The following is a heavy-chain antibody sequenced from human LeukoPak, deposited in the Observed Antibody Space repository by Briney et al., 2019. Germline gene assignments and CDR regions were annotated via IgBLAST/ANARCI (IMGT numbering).Heavy chain of an antibody. CDR2: ISYDGSNK. Sequence: GGSLRLSCAASGFTFSSYGMHWVRQAPGKGLEWVAAISYDGSNKYYADSVKGRFTISRDNSKNTLYLQMNSLRAEDTAVYYCAKEGTSYGVFDYWGQGTLVTVSS. CDR3: AKEGTSYGVFDY. J-gene: IGHJ4*02. D-gene: IGHD2-2*01. CDR1: GFTFSSYG. V-gene: IGHV3-30*18.